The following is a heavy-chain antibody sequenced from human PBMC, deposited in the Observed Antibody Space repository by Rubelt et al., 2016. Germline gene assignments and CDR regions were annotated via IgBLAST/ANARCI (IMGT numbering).Heavy chain of an antibody. CDR1: GYTFRSYA. V-gene: IGHV1-18*01. D-gene: IGHD4-17*01. J-gene: IGHJ4*02. CDR3: TRDPAGDHDFDY. Sequence: QVQLVQSVSELRKPGASVKVSCKASGYTFRSYAMNWVRQAPGQGLEWMAWIDTYNGQTNYPQKFRGRVTLTADTSTSTAYMEVRSLRSDDTAVYYCTRDPAGDHDFDYWGQGTLVTVSS. CDR2: IDTYNGQT.